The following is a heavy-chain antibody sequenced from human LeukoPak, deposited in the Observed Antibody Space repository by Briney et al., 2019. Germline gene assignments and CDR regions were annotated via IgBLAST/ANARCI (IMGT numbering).Heavy chain of an antibody. CDR2: INHSGST. D-gene: IGHD4-17*01. Sequence: SETLSLTCAVYGGSFSGFYWSWIRQPPGKGLEWIGDINHSGSTNYNPSLKSRVTISVDTSKNQFSLKLSSVTAADTAVYYCARRGGDYTYRYYFDYWGQGTLVTVSS. CDR1: GGSFSGFY. CDR3: ARRGGDYTYRYYFDY. J-gene: IGHJ4*02. V-gene: IGHV4-34*01.